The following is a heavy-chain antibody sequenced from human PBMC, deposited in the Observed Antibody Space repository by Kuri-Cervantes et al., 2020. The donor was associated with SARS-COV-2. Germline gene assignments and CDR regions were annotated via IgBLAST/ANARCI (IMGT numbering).Heavy chain of an antibody. CDR1: GYTFTGYY. CDR2: IIPIFGTA. Sequence: ASVKVSCKASGYTFTGYYIHWVRQAPGQGLEWMGWIIPIFGTANYAQKFQGRVTMTRNTSISTAYMELSSLRSEDTAVYYCARGKDIVVVVGTGYGMDVWGQGTTVTVSS. V-gene: IGHV1-8*02. J-gene: IGHJ6*02. D-gene: IGHD2-15*01. CDR3: ARGKDIVVVVGTGYGMDV.